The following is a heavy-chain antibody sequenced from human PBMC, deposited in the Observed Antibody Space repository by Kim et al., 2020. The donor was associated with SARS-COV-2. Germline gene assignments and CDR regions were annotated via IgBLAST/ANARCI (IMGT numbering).Heavy chain of an antibody. D-gene: IGHD5-12*01. CDR2: IYSGGSRT. CDR1: GFTFSGYA. CDR3: AKARDGYDWSNEY. Sequence: GGSLRLSCVASGFTFSGYAMTWVRQAPGKGLEWVSVIYSGGSRTYYGDSVKGRFTISRENSKNTLYLQMNSLRVEDTAVYYCAKARDGYDWSNEYWGQGT. J-gene: IGHJ4*02. V-gene: IGHV3-23*03.